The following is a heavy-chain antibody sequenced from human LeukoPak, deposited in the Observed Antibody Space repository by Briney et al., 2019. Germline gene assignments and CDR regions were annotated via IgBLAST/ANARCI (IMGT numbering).Heavy chain of an antibody. V-gene: IGHV4-59*01. Sequence: SETLSLTCTVSGVSISTYYWSWIRQPPGKGLEWIGHLYHSGNTNYNPSLKGRVTISVDTSKNQFSLRLRSVTAADTAVYYCTSLRGDPSYYYYMDVWGTGTTVTVSS. CDR1: GVSISTYY. J-gene: IGHJ6*03. CDR2: LYHSGNT. CDR3: TSLRGDPSYYYYMDV. D-gene: IGHD3-16*01.